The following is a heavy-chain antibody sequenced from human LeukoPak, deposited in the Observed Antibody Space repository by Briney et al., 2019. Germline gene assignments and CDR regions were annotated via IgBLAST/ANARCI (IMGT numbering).Heavy chain of an antibody. V-gene: IGHV3-7*01. CDR3: ARYYYGSGTSFDP. J-gene: IGHJ5*02. D-gene: IGHD3-10*01. CDR2: IKKDGSEK. Sequence: GGSLRLSCAASGFTFSSYAMSWVRQAPGKGLEYVANIKKDGSEKHYVDSVKGRFTISRDNPKNLLYLQMSNLRAEDTAVFYCARYYYGSGTSFDPWGQGTLVTVSS. CDR1: GFTFSSYA.